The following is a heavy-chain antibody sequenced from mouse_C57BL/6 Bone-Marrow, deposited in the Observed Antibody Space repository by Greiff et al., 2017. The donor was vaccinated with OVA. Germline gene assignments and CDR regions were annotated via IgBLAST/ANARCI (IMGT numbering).Heavy chain of an antibody. V-gene: IGHV5-15*01. CDR2: ISNLAYSI. CDR1: GFTFSDYG. J-gene: IGHJ4*01. CDR3: ARQPGYYAMDY. Sequence: EVKVVESGGGLVQPGGSLKLSCAASGFTFSDYGMAWVRQAPRKGPEWVAFISNLAYSIYYADTVTGRFTISRENAKNTLYLEMSSLRSEDTAMYYCARQPGYYAMDYWGQGTSVTVSS.